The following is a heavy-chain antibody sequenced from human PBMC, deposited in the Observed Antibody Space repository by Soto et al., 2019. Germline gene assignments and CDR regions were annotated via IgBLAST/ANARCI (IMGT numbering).Heavy chain of an antibody. CDR3: AAETHRVYCTNGVCPGGY. V-gene: IGHV1-58*01. D-gene: IGHD2-8*01. Sequence: SVKVSCKASGFTFTRSAVQWVRQAGGQRLEWVGWIVVGSGNTNYAQKFQERVTITRDMSTSTAYMELSSLRSEDTAVYYCAAETHRVYCTNGVCPGGYWGQGTLVTVSS. CDR1: GFTFTRSA. J-gene: IGHJ4*02. CDR2: IVVGSGNT.